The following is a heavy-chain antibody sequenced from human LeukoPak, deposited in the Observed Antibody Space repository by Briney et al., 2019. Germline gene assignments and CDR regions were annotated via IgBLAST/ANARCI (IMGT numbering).Heavy chain of an antibody. J-gene: IGHJ6*03. CDR2: ISYDGSNK. V-gene: IGHV3-30*01. D-gene: IGHD3-16*01. CDR3: AREGGDFGGYYYMDV. Sequence: GGSLRLSCTASGFTFSSYAMHWVRQAPGKGLEWVAVISYDGSNKYYADSVKGRFTISRDNSKNTLYLQMNSLRAEDTAVYYCAREGGDFGGYYYMDVWGKGTTVTVSS. CDR1: GFTFSSYA.